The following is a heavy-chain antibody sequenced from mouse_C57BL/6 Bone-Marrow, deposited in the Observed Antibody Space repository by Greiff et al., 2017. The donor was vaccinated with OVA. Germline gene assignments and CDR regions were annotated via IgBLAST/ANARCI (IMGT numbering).Heavy chain of an antibody. J-gene: IGHJ3*01. CDR3: ASSGLSAWFAY. Sequence: EVQLQQSGPELVKPGASVKISCKASGYKFTDYYMNWVKQSHGKSLEWIGCINPNNGGTSYNQKFQGKATLTVDKSSSTAYMELRSLTSEDSAVYFCASSGLSAWFAYWGQGTLVTVSA. CDR2: INPNNGGT. CDR1: GYKFTDYY. V-gene: IGHV1-26*01. D-gene: IGHD3-1*01.